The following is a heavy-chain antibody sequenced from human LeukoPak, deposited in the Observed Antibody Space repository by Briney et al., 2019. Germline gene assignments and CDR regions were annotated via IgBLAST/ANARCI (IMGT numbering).Heavy chain of an antibody. V-gene: IGHV4-61*08. CDR1: GGSISSGGYY. Sequence: SETLSLTCTVSGGSISSGGYYWSWIRQHPGKGLEWIGYIYYSGNTNYNPSLKSRVTISVDTSKNQFSLNLNSVTAADTAAYYCARVRRDDYNDYFDYWGQGTLVTVSS. CDR3: ARVRRDDYNDYFDY. J-gene: IGHJ4*02. CDR2: IYYSGNT. D-gene: IGHD5-24*01.